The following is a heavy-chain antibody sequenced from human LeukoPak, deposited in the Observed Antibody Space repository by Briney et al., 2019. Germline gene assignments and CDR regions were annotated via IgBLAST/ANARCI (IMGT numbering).Heavy chain of an antibody. CDR2: FIVGSGGR. V-gene: IGHV1-58*02. Sequence: GASVKVSCKTSGSTFTNSAMQRVRQARGQALEWIGWFIVGSGGRHYSQTVHDRLLIPRDRATNVASLQVSRLTWEDTAVHDWSAEIYGGIFGHCCSFAYWGQGSLVTLSA. D-gene: IGHD3/OR15-3a*01. CDR1: GSTFTNSA. CDR3: SAEIYGGIFGHCCSFAY. J-gene: IGHJ4*02.